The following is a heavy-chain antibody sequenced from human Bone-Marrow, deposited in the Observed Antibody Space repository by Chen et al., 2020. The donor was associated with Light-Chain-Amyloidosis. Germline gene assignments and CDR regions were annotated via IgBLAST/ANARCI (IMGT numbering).Heavy chain of an antibody. J-gene: IGHJ4*02. CDR1: GFTFSSWG. CDR2: ITYGGTNQ. Sequence: QVQLVESGGGVVQPGGSLRLSCAASGFTFSSWGMHWVRQAPGKGLEWLAVITYGGTNQYYADSVRGRFSIFTDNSKNIVYLQMSSLRTEDTAVYYCAKEASTGYYRTADYWGQGTLVTVSS. V-gene: IGHV3-30*18. D-gene: IGHD3-22*01. CDR3: AKEASTGYYRTADY.